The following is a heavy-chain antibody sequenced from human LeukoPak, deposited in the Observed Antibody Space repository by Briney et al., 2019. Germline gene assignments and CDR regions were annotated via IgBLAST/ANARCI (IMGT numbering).Heavy chain of an antibody. V-gene: IGHV4-59*08. Sequence: KTSETLSLTCTVSGGSISSYYWSWIRQPPGKGLEWIGYIYYSGSTNYNPSLKSRVTISVDTSKNQFSLKLSSVTAADTAVYYCAGTYYYDSSGYYGYDYWGQGTLVTVSS. CDR3: AGTYYYDSSGYYGYDY. CDR1: GGSISSYY. CDR2: IYYSGST. J-gene: IGHJ4*02. D-gene: IGHD3-22*01.